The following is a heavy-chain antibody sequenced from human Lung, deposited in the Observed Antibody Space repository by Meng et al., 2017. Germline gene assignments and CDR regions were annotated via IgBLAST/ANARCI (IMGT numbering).Heavy chain of an antibody. CDR1: GGSFSDYY. D-gene: IGHD4-11*01. V-gene: IGHV4-34*01. J-gene: IGHJ4*02. CDR2: INHSGST. CDR3: ARGPTTMAHDFDY. Sequence: VHVQQCGPGLLKPSETLSLPCVVSGGSFSDYYWSWIRQPPGKGLEWIGEINHSGSTNYNPSLESRATISVDTSQNNLSLKLSSVTAADSAVYYCARGPTTMAHDFDYWGQGTLVTVSS.